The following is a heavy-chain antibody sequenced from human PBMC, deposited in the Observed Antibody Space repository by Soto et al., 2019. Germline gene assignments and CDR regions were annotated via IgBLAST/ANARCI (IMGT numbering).Heavy chain of an antibody. CDR1: GGSVSGYY. J-gene: IGHJ6*02. D-gene: IGHD1-26*01. CDR2: IFYRGTT. Sequence: SETLSLTCTVSGGSVSGYYWSWIRQSPGRGLEWLGYIFYRGTTLYSPSVQGRLSITVDTSKNQFSLKMRSVTAADTAIYYCTRHAIIARLQYGMDVWGRGTTVTISS. CDR3: TRHAIIARLQYGMDV. V-gene: IGHV4-59*02.